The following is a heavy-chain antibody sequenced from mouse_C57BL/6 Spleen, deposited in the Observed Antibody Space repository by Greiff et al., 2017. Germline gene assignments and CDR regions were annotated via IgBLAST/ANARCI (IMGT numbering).Heavy chain of an antibody. D-gene: IGHD3-2*02. CDR1: GYTFTSYG. CDR2: IYPRSGNT. J-gene: IGHJ2*01. V-gene: IGHV1-81*01. CDR3: ARLRDSSGSYPNYFDY. Sequence: QVQLKESGAELARPGASVKLSCKASGYTFTSYGISWVKQRTGQGLEWIGEIYPRSGNTYYNEKFKGKATLTADKSSSTAYKELRSLTSEDSAVYFCARLRDSSGSYPNYFDYWGQGTTLTVSS.